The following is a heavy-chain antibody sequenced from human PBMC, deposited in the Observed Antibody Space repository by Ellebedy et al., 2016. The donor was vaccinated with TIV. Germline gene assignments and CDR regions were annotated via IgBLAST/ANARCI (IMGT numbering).Heavy chain of an antibody. CDR3: ARDLVVVPPAIVSDYYYGMDV. CDR1: GFTFSSYS. D-gene: IGHD2-2*01. J-gene: IGHJ6*02. CDR2: ISSSSTTI. V-gene: IGHV3-48*01. Sequence: GESLKISCVASGFTFSSYSMDWVRQAPGKGLEWVSYISSSSTTIYYADFVKGRFTISRDNAKNSLYLQMNSLRAEDTAVYYCARDLVVVPPAIVSDYYYGMDVWGHGTTVTVSS.